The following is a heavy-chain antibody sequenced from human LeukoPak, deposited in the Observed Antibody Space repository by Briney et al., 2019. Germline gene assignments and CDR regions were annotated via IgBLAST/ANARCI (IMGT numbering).Heavy chain of an antibody. CDR1: GFTFSSYG. V-gene: IGHV3-33*01. CDR3: ARTPWRGWELPDY. J-gene: IGHJ4*02. CDR2: IWYDGSTK. Sequence: GGSLRLSCAASGFTFSSYGMHWLRQAPGKGLEWVAVIWYDGSTKYYADSVKGRFTISRDNSKNTLYLQMNSLRAEDTAFYYCARTPWRGWELPDYWGQGTLVTVSS. D-gene: IGHD1-26*01.